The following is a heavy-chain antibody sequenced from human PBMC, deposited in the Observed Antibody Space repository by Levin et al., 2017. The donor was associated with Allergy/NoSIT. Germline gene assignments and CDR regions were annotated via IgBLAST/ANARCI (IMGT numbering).Heavy chain of an antibody. D-gene: IGHD1-14*01. V-gene: IGHV3-33*01. CDR3: ARGTRENWSDH. Sequence: GESLKISCAASGFTFSSYGMHWVRQAPGKGLEWVGIIWYDGSNKYYADSVKGRFTISRDNSKNTLYLQMNSLRAEDTAVYYCARGTRENWSDHWGQGTLVTVSS. CDR1: GFTFSSYG. J-gene: IGHJ5*02. CDR2: IWYDGSNK.